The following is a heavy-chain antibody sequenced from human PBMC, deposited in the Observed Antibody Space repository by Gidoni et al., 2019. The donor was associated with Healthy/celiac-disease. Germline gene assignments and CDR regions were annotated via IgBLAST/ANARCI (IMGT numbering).Heavy chain of an antibody. CDR3: AKDEDTAMGTFDY. D-gene: IGHD5-18*01. Sequence: EVPLLESGGGLVQHGGSLRLSCAASGFTFSSYAMRWVRQAPGKGLEWVSAISGSGGSTYYADSVKGRFTISRDNSKNTLYLQMNSLRAEDTAVYYCAKDEDTAMGTFDYWGQGTLVTVSS. CDR1: GFTFSSYA. CDR2: ISGSGGST. J-gene: IGHJ4*02. V-gene: IGHV3-23*01.